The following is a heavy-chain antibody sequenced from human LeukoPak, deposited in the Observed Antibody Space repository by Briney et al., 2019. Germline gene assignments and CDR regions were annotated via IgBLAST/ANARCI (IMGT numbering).Heavy chain of an antibody. CDR2: IYTSGST. Sequence: PSETLSLACTVSGGSIGSYYWSWLRQPAGRGLEWIGRIYTSGSTNYNPSLKSRVTMSVDTSKNQFSLKLSSVTAADTAVYYCARGDYGDVLDYWGQGTLVTVSS. CDR1: GGSIGSYY. CDR3: ARGDYGDVLDY. D-gene: IGHD4-17*01. V-gene: IGHV4-4*07. J-gene: IGHJ4*02.